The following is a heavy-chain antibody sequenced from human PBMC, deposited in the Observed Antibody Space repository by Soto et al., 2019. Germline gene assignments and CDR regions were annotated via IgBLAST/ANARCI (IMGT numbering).Heavy chain of an antibody. V-gene: IGHV4-4*02. CDR2: IYHSGST. CDR3: AGASLVREVIITGYWSDP. J-gene: IGHJ5*02. D-gene: IGHD3-10*01. Sequence: SETLSLTCAVSGGSISSSNWWSWVRQPPGKGLEWIGEIYHSGSTNYNPSLKSRVTISVDKSKNQFSLKLSSVTAADTAVYYCAGASLVREVIITGYWSDPWGREPWSPSPQ. CDR1: GGSISSSNW.